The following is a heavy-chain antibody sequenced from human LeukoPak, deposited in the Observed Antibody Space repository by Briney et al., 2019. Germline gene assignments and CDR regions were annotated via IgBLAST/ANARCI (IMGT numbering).Heavy chain of an antibody. J-gene: IGHJ5*02. CDR1: GGTFSSYA. Sequence: SVKVSCKASGGTFSSYAISWVRQAPGQGLEWIGGIIPIFGTANYAQKFQGRVTITTDESTSTAYMELSSLRSEDTAVYYCARGYQPLLTYNWFDPWGQGTLVTVSS. D-gene: IGHD2-2*01. CDR3: ARGYQPLLTYNWFDP. CDR2: IIPIFGTA. V-gene: IGHV1-69*05.